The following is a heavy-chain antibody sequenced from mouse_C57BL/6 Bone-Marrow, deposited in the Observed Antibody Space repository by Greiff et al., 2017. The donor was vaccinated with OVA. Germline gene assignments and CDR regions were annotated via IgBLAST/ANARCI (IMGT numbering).Heavy chain of an antibody. CDR2: IRNKANNHAT. J-gene: IGHJ1*03. Sequence: EVKLVESGGGLVQPGGSMKLSCAASGFTFSDAWMDWVRQSPEKGLEWVAEIRNKANNHATYYAESVKGRFTISRDDSKSSVYLQMNSLRAEDTGIYYCTRGEVPGLPPLWYFDVWGTGTTVTVSS. D-gene: IGHD2-14*01. CDR1: GFTFSDAW. CDR3: TRGEVPGLPPLWYFDV. V-gene: IGHV6-6*01.